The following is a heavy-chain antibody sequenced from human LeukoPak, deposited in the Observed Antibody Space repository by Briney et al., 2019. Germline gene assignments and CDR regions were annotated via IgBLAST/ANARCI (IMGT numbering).Heavy chain of an antibody. J-gene: IGHJ6*03. CDR3: ARDRAVVVVAAQQNSLYYYYMDV. Sequence: GRSLRLSCAASGFTFSSYWMSWVRQAPGKGLEWVANIKQDGSEKYYVDSVKGRFTISRDNAKNSLYLQMNSLRAEDTAVYYCARDRAVVVVAAQQNSLYYYYMDVWGKGTTVTVSS. V-gene: IGHV3-7*01. D-gene: IGHD2-15*01. CDR2: IKQDGSEK. CDR1: GFTFSSYW.